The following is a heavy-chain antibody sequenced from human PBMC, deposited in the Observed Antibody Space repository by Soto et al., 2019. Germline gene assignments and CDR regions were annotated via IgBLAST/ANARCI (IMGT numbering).Heavy chain of an antibody. CDR2: IYYNGST. CDR1: GGSISSGGYY. CDR3: ARTTALADGSGSYYTGNLDY. J-gene: IGHJ4*02. V-gene: IGHV4-31*03. Sequence: SETLSLTCTVSGGSISSGGYYWSWIRQHPGKGLEWIGYIYYNGSTYYNPSLKSRVTISVDTSKNQFSLKLSSVTAADTAVYYCARTTALADGSGSYYTGNLDYWGQGTLVTVSS. D-gene: IGHD3-10*01.